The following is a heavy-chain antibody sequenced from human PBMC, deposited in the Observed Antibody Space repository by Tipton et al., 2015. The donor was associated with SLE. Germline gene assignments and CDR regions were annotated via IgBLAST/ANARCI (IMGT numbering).Heavy chain of an antibody. J-gene: IGHJ3*02. Sequence: SPSFQGHVTISADKSISTAYLQWSSLKASDTAIYYCARGETTRSSFDIWGQGTMVTVSS. V-gene: IGHV5-10-1*01. CDR3: ARGETTRSSFDI. D-gene: IGHD2-2*01.